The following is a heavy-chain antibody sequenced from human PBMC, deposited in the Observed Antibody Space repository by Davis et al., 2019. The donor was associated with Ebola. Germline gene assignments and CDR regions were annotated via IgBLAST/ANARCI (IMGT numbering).Heavy chain of an antibody. Sequence: GESLKIPCAASGFTFSSYAMHWVRQAPGKGLEWVAVISYDGSNKYYADSVKGRFTISRDNSKNTLYLQMNSLRAEDTAVYYCARSDALDYWGQGTLVTVSS. CDR1: GFTFSSYA. V-gene: IGHV3-30*04. CDR3: ARSDALDY. CDR2: ISYDGSNK. J-gene: IGHJ4*02.